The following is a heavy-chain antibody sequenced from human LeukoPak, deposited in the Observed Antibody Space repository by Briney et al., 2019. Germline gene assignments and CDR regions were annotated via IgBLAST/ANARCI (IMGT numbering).Heavy chain of an antibody. CDR1: GGSFSGYY. CDR2: INHSGST. Sequence: PSETLSLTCAVYGGSFSGYYWSWIRQPPGKGLEWIGEINHSGSTNYNPSLKSRVTISVDTSKNQFSLKLSSVTAADTAVYYCARVGDYVRGTYRADAFDIWGQGTMVTVSS. D-gene: IGHD3-16*01. CDR3: ARVGDYVRGTYRADAFDI. J-gene: IGHJ3*02. V-gene: IGHV4-34*01.